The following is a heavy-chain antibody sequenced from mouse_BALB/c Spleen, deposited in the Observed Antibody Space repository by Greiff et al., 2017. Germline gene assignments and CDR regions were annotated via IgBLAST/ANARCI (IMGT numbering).Heavy chain of an antibody. Sequence: VQLKQSGPGLVKPSQSLSLTCTVTGYSITSDYAWNWIRQFPGNKLEWMGYISYSGSTSYNPSLKSRISITRDTSKNQFFLQLNSVTTEDTATYYCARYGYDYSAWFAYWGQGTLVTVSA. CDR3: ARYGYDYSAWFAY. J-gene: IGHJ3*01. D-gene: IGHD2-4*01. V-gene: IGHV3-2*02. CDR1: GYSITSDYA. CDR2: ISYSGST.